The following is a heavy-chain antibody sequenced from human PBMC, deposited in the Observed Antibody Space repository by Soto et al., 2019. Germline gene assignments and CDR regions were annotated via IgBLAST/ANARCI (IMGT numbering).Heavy chain of an antibody. CDR3: ASSRQSLGFPLGSLYYFDY. CDR2: IIPIFGTA. CDR1: GGTFSSYA. Sequence: ASVKVSCKASGGTFSSYAISWVRQAPGQGLEWMGGIIPIFGTANYAQKFQGRVTITADESTSTAYMELSSLRSEDTAVYYCASSRQSLGFPLGSLYYFDYWGQGTLVTVSS. V-gene: IGHV1-69*13. J-gene: IGHJ4*02. D-gene: IGHD1-1*01.